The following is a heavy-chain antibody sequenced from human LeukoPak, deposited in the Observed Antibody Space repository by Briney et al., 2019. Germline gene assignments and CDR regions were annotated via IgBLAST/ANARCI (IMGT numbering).Heavy chain of an antibody. Sequence: ASVKVSCKASGGTFSSYAISWVRQAPGQGLEWVGRIIPIFGIANYAQKFQGRVTITADKSTSTAYMELSSLRSEDTAVYYCARDQVEGYGMDVWGQGTTVTVSS. CDR3: ARDQVEGYGMDV. CDR2: IIPIFGIA. J-gene: IGHJ6*02. V-gene: IGHV1-69*04. D-gene: IGHD2-15*01. CDR1: GGTFSSYA.